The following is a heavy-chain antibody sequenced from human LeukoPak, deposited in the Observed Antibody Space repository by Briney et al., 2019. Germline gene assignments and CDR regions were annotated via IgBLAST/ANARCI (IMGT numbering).Heavy chain of an antibody. D-gene: IGHD3-16*02. Sequence: SETLSLTCAVYGGSFSGYYWSWIRQPPGKGLEWTGEINHSGSTNYNPSLKSRVTISVDTSKNQFSLKLSSVTAADTAVYYCARGAGDYVWGSYRHYYFDYWGQGTLVTVSS. CDR3: ARGAGDYVWGSYRHYYFDY. CDR1: GGSFSGYY. CDR2: INHSGST. J-gene: IGHJ4*02. V-gene: IGHV4-34*01.